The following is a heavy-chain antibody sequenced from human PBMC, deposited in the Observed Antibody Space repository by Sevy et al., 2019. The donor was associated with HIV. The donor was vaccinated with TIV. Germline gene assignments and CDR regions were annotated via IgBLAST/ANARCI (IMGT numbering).Heavy chain of an antibody. Sequence: ASVKVSCKVSGYTLTKLGMHWVRQAPGKGLEWMGSFDPEDSETIYAQKFQGRLTMTQDTSTDTAYKDLSSLRSEDTAVYFCATTKDSYESSGSPFDYWGQGTVVTVSS. D-gene: IGHD3-22*01. CDR1: GYTLTKLG. CDR2: FDPEDSET. J-gene: IGHJ4*02. CDR3: ATTKDSYESSGSPFDY. V-gene: IGHV1-24*01.